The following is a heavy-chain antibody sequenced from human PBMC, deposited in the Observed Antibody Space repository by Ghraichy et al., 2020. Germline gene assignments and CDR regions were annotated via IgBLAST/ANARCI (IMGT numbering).Heavy chain of an antibody. V-gene: IGHV3-33*01. CDR3: ARDSAVVVAATRYYYYGMDV. D-gene: IGHD2-15*01. J-gene: IGHJ6*02. Sequence: GGSLRLSCAASGFTFSSYGMHWVRQAPGKGLEWVAVIWYDGSNKYYADSVKGRFTISRDNSKNTLYLQMNSLRAEDTAVYYCARDSAVVVAATRYYYYGMDVWGQGTTVTVSS. CDR1: GFTFSSYG. CDR2: IWYDGSNK.